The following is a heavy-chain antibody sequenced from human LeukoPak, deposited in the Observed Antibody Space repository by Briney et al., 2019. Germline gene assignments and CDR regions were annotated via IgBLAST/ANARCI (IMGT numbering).Heavy chain of an antibody. CDR2: ISYDGSNK. CDR3: ARDEWGIAAAGPGDFDY. D-gene: IGHD6-13*01. Sequence: PGRSLRLSCAASGFTFSSYAIHWVRQAPGKGLEWVAVISYDGSNKYYADSVKGRFTISRDNSKNTLYLQMNSLRAEDTAVYYCARDEWGIAAAGPGDFDYWGQGTLVTVSS. V-gene: IGHV3-30-3*01. J-gene: IGHJ4*02. CDR1: GFTFSSYA.